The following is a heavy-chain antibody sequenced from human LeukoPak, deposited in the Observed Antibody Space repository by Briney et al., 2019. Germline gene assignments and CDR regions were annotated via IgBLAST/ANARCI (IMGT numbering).Heavy chain of an antibody. CDR2: INGSGGSK. J-gene: IGHJ5*02. Sequence: GGSLRLSCAASGFTFSSYAMSWVRQAPGKGLEWVSAINGSGGSKYYADSVKGRFTISRDNSKNTLYLQMNSLRAEDTAVYYCAKGPTTVTTYWFDPWGQGTLVTVSS. CDR1: GFTFSSYA. D-gene: IGHD4-17*01. V-gene: IGHV3-23*01. CDR3: AKGPTTVTTYWFDP.